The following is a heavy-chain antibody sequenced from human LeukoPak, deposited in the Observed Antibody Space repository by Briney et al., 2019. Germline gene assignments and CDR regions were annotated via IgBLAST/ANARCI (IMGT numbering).Heavy chain of an antibody. D-gene: IGHD5-12*01. CDR1: GYSFTSYW. CDR2: IYPGDSDT. V-gene: IGHV5-51*01. J-gene: IGHJ5*02. CDR3: ARTRLDIVATPFDP. Sequence: PGESLKISCKGSGYSFTSYWIGWVRPVPAKGLEWMGIIYPGDSDTRYSPSFQGQVTISADKSISTAYLQWSSLKASDTAMYYCARTRLDIVATPFDPWGQGTLVTVSS.